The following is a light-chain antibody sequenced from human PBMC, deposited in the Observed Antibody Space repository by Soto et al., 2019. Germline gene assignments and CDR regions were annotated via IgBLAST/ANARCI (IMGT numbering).Light chain of an antibody. J-gene: IGLJ3*02. CDR2: STN. CDR1: SGSVSTSYY. CDR3: VLYMGSGISNWV. Sequence: VVTQEPSFSVSPGGTVTLTCGLSSGSVSTSYYPSWYQQTPGQAPRTLIYSTNTRSSGVPDRFSGSILGNKAALTITGAQADDESDYYCVLYMGSGISNWVFGGGTKLTVL. V-gene: IGLV8-61*01.